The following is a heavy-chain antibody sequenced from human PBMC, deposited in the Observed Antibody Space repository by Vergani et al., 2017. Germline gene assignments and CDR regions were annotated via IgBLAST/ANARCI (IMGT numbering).Heavy chain of an antibody. CDR3: ASGYDSSGYPFDY. CDR2: INHSGST. D-gene: IGHD3-22*01. Sequence: QVQLQQWGAGPLKPSETLSLPRAVYGGSFSGYYWSWIRQPPGKGLEWIWEINHSGSTNYNPSLKSRVTISVDTSKNQFSLKLSSVTAADTAVYYCASGYDSSGYPFDYWGQGTLVTVSS. V-gene: IGHV4-34*01. CDR1: GGSFSGYY. J-gene: IGHJ4*02.